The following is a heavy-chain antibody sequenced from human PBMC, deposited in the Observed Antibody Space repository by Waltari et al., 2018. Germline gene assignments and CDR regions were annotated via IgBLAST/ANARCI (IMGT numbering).Heavy chain of an antibody. CDR1: GFTFTHYN. CDR3: ARDGPYYYYGLDV. Sequence: EELLVESGGSFVRRGGSLRLSCSASGFTFTHYNINWVRQAPGKGLEWVHNVDWDGTTTTHADSVKGRFTISRDNSKNSVYLQMTNLRHEDTASYYCARDGPYYYYGLDVWGQGTTVTVSS. CDR2: VDWDGTTT. J-gene: IGHJ6*02. V-gene: IGHV3-20*04.